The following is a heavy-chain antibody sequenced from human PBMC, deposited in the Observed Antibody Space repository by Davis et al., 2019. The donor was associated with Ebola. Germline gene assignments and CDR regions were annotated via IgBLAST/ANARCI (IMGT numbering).Heavy chain of an antibody. D-gene: IGHD6-25*01. V-gene: IGHV3-74*01. Sequence: GESLKISCAASGFTFSSYWTHWVRQAPGKGLVWVSRINSDGTGPSYADSVKGRFTISRDNAKSTLYLQMNSLRAEDTALYYCARVGYSSGYGLSGMDVWGQGTTVTVSS. CDR1: GFTFSSYW. J-gene: IGHJ6*02. CDR2: INSDGTGP. CDR3: ARVGYSSGYGLSGMDV.